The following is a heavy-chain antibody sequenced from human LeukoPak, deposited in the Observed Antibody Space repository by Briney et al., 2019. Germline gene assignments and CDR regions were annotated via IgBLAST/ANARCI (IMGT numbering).Heavy chain of an antibody. J-gene: IGHJ6*03. CDR2: IYHSGST. D-gene: IGHD4-11*01. V-gene: IGHV4-30-2*01. CDR1: GGSISSGGYY. Sequence: PSETLSLTCTVSGGSISSGGYYWSWIRQPPGRGLEWIGYIYHSGSTYYNPSLKSRVTISVDRSKNQFSLKLSSVTAADTAVYYCARHWYSNYYMDVWGKGTTVTVSS. CDR3: ARHWYSNYYMDV.